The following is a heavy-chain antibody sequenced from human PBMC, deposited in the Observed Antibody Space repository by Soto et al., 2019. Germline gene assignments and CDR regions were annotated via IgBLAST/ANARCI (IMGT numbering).Heavy chain of an antibody. CDR2: INPNSGNI. Sequence: GASVKVSCKASGNTSTSYDINWVRQATGHGLEWMGWINPNSGNIGYAQKFQGRVTMTRVTAIRTAYMEVSRLRSDDTAVYYCARGRASGSYYLLDYWGQGTLVTVSS. V-gene: IGHV1-8*01. D-gene: IGHD3-10*01. CDR3: ARGRASGSYYLLDY. J-gene: IGHJ4*02. CDR1: GNTSTSYD.